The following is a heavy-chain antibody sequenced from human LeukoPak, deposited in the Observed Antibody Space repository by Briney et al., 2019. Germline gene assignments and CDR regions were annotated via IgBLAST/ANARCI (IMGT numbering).Heavy chain of an antibody. CDR2: IRYDGSNK. Sequence: GGSLRLSCAASGFTFSSYGMHWVRQAPGKGLEWVAFIRYDGSNKYYADSVKGRFTISRDNAKNSLYLQMNSLRAEDTAVYYCARESTVTTGPLYYYYYMDVWGKGTTVTVSS. D-gene: IGHD4-17*01. J-gene: IGHJ6*03. V-gene: IGHV3-30*02. CDR3: ARESTVTTGPLYYYYYMDV. CDR1: GFTFSSYG.